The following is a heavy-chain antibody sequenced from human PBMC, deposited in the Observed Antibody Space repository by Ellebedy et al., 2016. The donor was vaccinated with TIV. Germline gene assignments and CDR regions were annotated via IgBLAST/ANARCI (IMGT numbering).Heavy chain of an antibody. J-gene: IGHJ4*02. V-gene: IGHV3-48*04. CDR1: GFTFSSYS. Sequence: GESLKISXAASGFTFSSYSMNWVRQAPGKGLEWVSYISSSSSTIYYADSVKGRFTISRDNAKNSLYLQMNSLRAEDTAVYYCARVGAVTTLYYFDYWGQGTLVTVSS. CDR2: ISSSSSTI. CDR3: ARVGAVTTLYYFDY. D-gene: IGHD4-17*01.